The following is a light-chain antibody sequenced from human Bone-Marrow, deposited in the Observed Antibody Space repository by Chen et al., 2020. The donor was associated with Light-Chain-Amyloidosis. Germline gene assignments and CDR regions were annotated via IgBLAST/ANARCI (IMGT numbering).Light chain of an antibody. CDR2: GSS. Sequence: EIVLTQSPGTLSLSPGEGANLSCRASQTISSNYLTWYQQKFGQAPRLLIYGSSSRATGIPDRFTSSGSGTDFTLTINRLEPEEFAMYYCQQYGTSPLTFGGGTKVEIK. J-gene: IGKJ4*01. CDR3: QQYGTSPLT. CDR1: QTISSNY. V-gene: IGKV3-20*01.